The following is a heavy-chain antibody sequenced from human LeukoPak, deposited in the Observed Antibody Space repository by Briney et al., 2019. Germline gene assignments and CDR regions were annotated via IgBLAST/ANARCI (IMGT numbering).Heavy chain of an antibody. Sequence: GGSLRLSCAASRFTFLNYAVTWARQAPGKGLEWVAIISYDGRNEYYAESVEGRFTISRDTSRNMISLQMNSLRAEDTAVYYCARGYYHFDGSGYFDMWGQGTLVTVSS. CDR1: RFTFLNYA. CDR3: ARGYYHFDGSGYFDM. CDR2: ISYDGRNE. V-gene: IGHV3-30*14. D-gene: IGHD3-22*01. J-gene: IGHJ4*02.